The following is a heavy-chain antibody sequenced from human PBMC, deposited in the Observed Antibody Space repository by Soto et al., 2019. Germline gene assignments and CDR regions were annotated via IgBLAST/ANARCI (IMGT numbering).Heavy chain of an antibody. CDR1: GGSISSSSYY. CDR3: ARLGGYFEKRNYYYYYYMDV. V-gene: IGHV4-39*01. CDR2: IYYSGST. Sequence: SETLSLTCTVSGGSISSSSYYWGWIRQPPGKGLEWIGSIYYSGSTYYNPSLKSRVTISVDTSKNQFSLKLSSVTAADTAVYYCARLGGYFEKRNYYYYYYMDVWGKGTTVTVSS. J-gene: IGHJ6*03. D-gene: IGHD3-9*01.